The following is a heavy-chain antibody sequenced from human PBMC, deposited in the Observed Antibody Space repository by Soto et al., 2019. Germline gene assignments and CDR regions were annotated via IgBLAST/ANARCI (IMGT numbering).Heavy chain of an antibody. D-gene: IGHD2-15*01. J-gene: IGHJ4*02. V-gene: IGHV3-53*04. CDR3: AGSLRGYCSGGSCRYFDY. Sequence: GGSLRLSCAASGFTVSSNYMSWVRQAPGKGLEWVSVIYSGGSTYYADSVKGRFTISRHNSKNTLYLQMNSLRAEDTAVYYCAGSLRGYCSGGSCRYFDYWGQGTLVTVSS. CDR2: IYSGGST. CDR1: GFTVSSNY.